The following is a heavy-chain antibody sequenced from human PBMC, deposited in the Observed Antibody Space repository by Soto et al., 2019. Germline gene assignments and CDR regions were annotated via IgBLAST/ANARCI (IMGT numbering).Heavy chain of an antibody. J-gene: IGHJ3*01. D-gene: IGHD3-10*01. V-gene: IGHV4-31*03. CDR2: IYHSGST. Sequence: QVQLQESGPGLVKPSQTLSLTCTVSGGSISSGGYYWSWIRQHPGKGLEWIGYIYHSGSTYYNPSLTSRVTISVDTSKNQFSLKLSSVTAEDTAVYYCARDEYYGPGSWSVWGQGTMVTVSS. CDR1: GGSISSGGYY. CDR3: ARDEYYGPGSWSV.